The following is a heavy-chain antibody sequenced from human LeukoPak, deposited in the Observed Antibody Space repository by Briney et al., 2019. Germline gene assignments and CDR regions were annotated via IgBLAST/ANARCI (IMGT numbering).Heavy chain of an antibody. CDR3: ARVELAGYNADY. J-gene: IGHJ4*02. V-gene: IGHV1-8*01. Sequence: ASVKVSCKAPGYTFTSYDINWVRPATGQGLGWMGWMNPNSGNTGYAQKFQGRVTMTRNTSISTAYMELSSLRSADTAVYYCARVELAGYNADYWGQGTLVTVSS. CDR2: MNPNSGNT. CDR1: GYTFTSYD. D-gene: IGHD5-24*01.